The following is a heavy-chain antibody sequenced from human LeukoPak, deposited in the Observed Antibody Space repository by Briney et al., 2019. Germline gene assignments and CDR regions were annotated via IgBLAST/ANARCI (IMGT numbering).Heavy chain of an antibody. Sequence: SETLSLTCTVSGGSISSGSYYWSWIRQPAGKGLEWIGRIYTSGSTNYNPSLKSRVTISVDTSKNQFSLKLSSVTAADTAVYYCARGSSSWTGSYYYYMDVWGKGTTVTVSS. CDR2: IYTSGST. J-gene: IGHJ6*03. V-gene: IGHV4-61*02. D-gene: IGHD6-13*01. CDR3: ARGSSSWTGSYYYYMDV. CDR1: GGSISSGSYY.